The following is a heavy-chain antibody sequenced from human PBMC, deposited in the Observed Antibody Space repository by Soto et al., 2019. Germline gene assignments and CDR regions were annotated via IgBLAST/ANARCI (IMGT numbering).Heavy chain of an antibody. J-gene: IGHJ3*02. CDR3: ARNYDRTAGGAFAI. D-gene: IGHD3-22*01. Sequence: ASVKVSCEASGYTFASCGRRWVRQAPGQGLEWMGWISAYNGNTNYAQKLQGRVTMTTDTSTSTAYMELRSLRSDDTAVYYCARNYDRTAGGAFAIWGQGTMVTVSS. CDR2: ISAYNGNT. V-gene: IGHV1-18*01. CDR1: GYTFASCG.